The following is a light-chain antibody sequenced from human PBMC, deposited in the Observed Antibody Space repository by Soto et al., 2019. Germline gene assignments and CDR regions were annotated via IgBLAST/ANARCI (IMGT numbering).Light chain of an antibody. Sequence: QSALTQPASVSGSPGQSISISCTGTSNDVGGFNYVSWYQHHPGKAPKLLIYEVSNRPSGVSNRFSGSKSGNTASLTISGLQAEDDADYYCSSYTSSSTLVFGGGTQLTVL. J-gene: IGLJ2*01. CDR3: SSYTSSSTLV. V-gene: IGLV2-14*01. CDR1: SNDVGGFNY. CDR2: EVS.